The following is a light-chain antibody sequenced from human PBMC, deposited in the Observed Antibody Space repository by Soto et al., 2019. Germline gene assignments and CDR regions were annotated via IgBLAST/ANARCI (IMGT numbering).Light chain of an antibody. CDR1: SSNIGAGYD. V-gene: IGLV1-40*01. Sequence: QSVLTQPPSVSGAPGQRVTISCTGSSSNIGAGYDVHWYQQLPGTAPKLLIYGNSNRPSGVPDRFSGSKSGTSASLAITGLQAEDEADYYCQFYDSSLGCWVFGGGINLTVL. J-gene: IGLJ3*02. CDR2: GNS. CDR3: QFYDSSLGCWV.